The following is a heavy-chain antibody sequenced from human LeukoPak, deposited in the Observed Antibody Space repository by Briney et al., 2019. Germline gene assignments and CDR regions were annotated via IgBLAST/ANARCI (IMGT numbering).Heavy chain of an antibody. V-gene: IGHV3-30*18. Sequence: GGSLRLYYAASGFTFSSYGMHWVRQAPGKGLEWVAVISYDGSNKYYADSVKGRFTISRDNSKNTLYLQMNSLRAEDTAVYYCAKGLAVVVINSYFDYWGQGTLVTVSS. D-gene: IGHD3-22*01. CDR3: AKGLAVVVINSYFDY. J-gene: IGHJ4*02. CDR1: GFTFSSYG. CDR2: ISYDGSNK.